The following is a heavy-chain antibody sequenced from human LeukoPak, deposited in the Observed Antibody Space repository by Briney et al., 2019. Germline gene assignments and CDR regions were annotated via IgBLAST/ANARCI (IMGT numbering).Heavy chain of an antibody. J-gene: IGHJ4*02. Sequence: ASVKVSCKASGGTFSSYAISWVRQATGQGLEWMGWMNPNSGNTGYAQKFQGRVTMTRNTSISTAYMELSSLRSEDTAVYYCARGRGTAADYFDYWGQGTLVTVSS. CDR2: MNPNSGNT. D-gene: IGHD6-13*01. CDR3: ARGRGTAADYFDY. CDR1: GGTFSSYA. V-gene: IGHV1-8*02.